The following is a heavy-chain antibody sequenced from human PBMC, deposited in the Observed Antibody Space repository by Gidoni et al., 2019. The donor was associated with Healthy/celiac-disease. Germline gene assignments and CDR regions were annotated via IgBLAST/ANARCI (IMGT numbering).Heavy chain of an antibody. CDR3: TRFTMKYYFDY. CDR2: IRSKAYGGTT. V-gene: IGHV3-49*04. CDR1: GFTFGDYA. D-gene: IGHD3-22*01. J-gene: IGHJ4*02. Sequence: EVQLVESGGGLVQPGRSLRLSCTASGFTFGDYAMSWVRQAPGKGLEWVGFIRSKAYGGTTEYAASVKGRFTISRDDSKSIAYLQMNSLKTEDTAVYYCTRFTMKYYFDYWGQGTLVTVSS.